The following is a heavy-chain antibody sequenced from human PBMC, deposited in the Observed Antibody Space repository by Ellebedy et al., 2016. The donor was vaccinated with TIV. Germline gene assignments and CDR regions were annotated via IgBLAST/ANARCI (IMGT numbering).Heavy chain of an antibody. Sequence: MPGGSLRLSCTVSGGSISSYYWSWIRQPPGKGLEWIGYIYYSGSTNYNPSLKSRVTISVDTSKNQFSLKLSSVTAADTAVYYCERTSTPPAGVDFDYWGQGTLVTVSS. CDR1: GGSISSYY. CDR2: IYYSGST. CDR3: ERTSTPPAGVDFDY. J-gene: IGHJ4*02. V-gene: IGHV4-59*12. D-gene: IGHD3-10*01.